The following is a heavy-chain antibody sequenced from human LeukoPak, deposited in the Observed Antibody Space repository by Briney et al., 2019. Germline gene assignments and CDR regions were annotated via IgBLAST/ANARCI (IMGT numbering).Heavy chain of an antibody. CDR2: ISAYNGHT. CDR1: GYTFTSYG. CDR3: ARGSNMDY. D-gene: IGHD2-8*01. V-gene: IGHV1-18*01. Sequence: GASVKVSCKASGYTFTSYGISWVRQAPGRGLEWMGWISAYNGHTKNSQNFQGRVTMTTDTSTSTAYMELRSLRSDDTAIYYCARGSNMDYWGQGTLVTVSS. J-gene: IGHJ4*02.